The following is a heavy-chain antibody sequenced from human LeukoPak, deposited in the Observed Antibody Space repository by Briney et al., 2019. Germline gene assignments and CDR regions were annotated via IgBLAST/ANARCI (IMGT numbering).Heavy chain of an antibody. CDR1: GGSFTTSSHY. CDR3: ARLTWTDADDY. J-gene: IGHJ4*02. Sequence: SETLSLTCTVSGGSFTTSSHYWGCIRQPPGKGLEWIGSLYNSGSTYYNPSLQSRVTISVETSKNQFSLKLSSVTTADTAVYYCARLTWTDADDYWGQGTLVSVSS. CDR2: LYNSGST. D-gene: IGHD3/OR15-3a*01. V-gene: IGHV4-39*01.